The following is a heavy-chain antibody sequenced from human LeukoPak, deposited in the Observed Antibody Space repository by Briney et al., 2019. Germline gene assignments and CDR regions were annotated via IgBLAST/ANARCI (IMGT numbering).Heavy chain of an antibody. V-gene: IGHV3-33*01. Sequence: SGGSLRRSCAASGITFSSFGMHWVRQDPGKGLEWVAFIWYDGSNKYYADSVKGRFTISRDNSKNTLYLQMNSLRVEDTAVYYCARDGTVTAGPFDPWGQGTLVTVSS. CDR2: IWYDGSNK. D-gene: IGHD4-11*01. CDR3: ARDGTVTAGPFDP. CDR1: GITFSSFG. J-gene: IGHJ5*02.